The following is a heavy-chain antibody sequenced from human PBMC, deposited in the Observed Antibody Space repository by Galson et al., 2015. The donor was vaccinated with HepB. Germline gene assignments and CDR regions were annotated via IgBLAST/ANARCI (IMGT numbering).Heavy chain of an antibody. CDR1: GFTFSSYA. V-gene: IGHV3-30*04. CDR2: ISYDGSNK. Sequence: SLRLSCAASGFTFSSYAMHWVRQAPGKGLEWVAVISYDGSNKYYADSVKGRFTISRDDSKNTLYLQMNSLKTEDTAVYYCTTDPRSSWSKSIDYWGQGTLVTVSS. CDR3: TTDPRSSWSKSIDY. J-gene: IGHJ4*02. D-gene: IGHD6-13*01.